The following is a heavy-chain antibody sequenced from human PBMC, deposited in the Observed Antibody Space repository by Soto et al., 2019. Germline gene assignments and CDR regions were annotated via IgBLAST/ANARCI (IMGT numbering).Heavy chain of an antibody. CDR2: INPSGGTT. CDR1: GYTFTSYS. CDR3: AKESYGGKSYDY. Sequence: QVQLVQSGAEVKKPGASVRVSCKASGYTFTSYSVHWVRQAPGQGLEWMGVINPSGGTTTYAQKFQGRVTMISDPSTSTVYMELRSLRSDDTAVYSCAKESYGGKSYDYWGQGTLVTVSS. V-gene: IGHV1-46*01. J-gene: IGHJ4*02. D-gene: IGHD4-17*01.